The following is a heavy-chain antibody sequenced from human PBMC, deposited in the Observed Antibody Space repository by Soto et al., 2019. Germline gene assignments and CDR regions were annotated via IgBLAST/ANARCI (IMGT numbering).Heavy chain of an antibody. V-gene: IGHV3-30*18. CDR3: AKDPDDYGSASYPFS. Sequence: PGGSLRLSCAASGFTFSSFGMHWVRQAPGKGLEWVAVISYDGINKYYADSVKGRFTISRDNFKNTMYLQMNSLRDEDTAVYYCAKDPDDYGSASYPFSWGQGTLVTVSS. CDR1: GFTFSSFG. J-gene: IGHJ5*02. CDR2: ISYDGINK. D-gene: IGHD3-10*01.